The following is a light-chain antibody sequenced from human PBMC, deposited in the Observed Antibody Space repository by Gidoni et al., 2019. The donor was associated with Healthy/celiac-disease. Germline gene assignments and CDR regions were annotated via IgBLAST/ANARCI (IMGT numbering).Light chain of an antibody. J-gene: IGKJ2*01. CDR3: QQRSNWPPMYT. CDR1: QSVSSY. Sequence: EIVLTPSPATLSLSPGERATLSCRASQSVSSYLAWYQQKPGQAPRLLIDDASNRATGIPARFSGSGSGTDFTLTISSLEPEDFAVYYCQQRSNWPPMYTFGQGTKLEIK. CDR2: DAS. V-gene: IGKV3-11*01.